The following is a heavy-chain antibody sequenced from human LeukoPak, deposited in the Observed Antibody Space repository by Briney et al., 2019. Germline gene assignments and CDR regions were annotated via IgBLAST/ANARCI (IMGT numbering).Heavy chain of an antibody. CDR3: ARYRSSTNCYKGGFDP. J-gene: IGHJ5*02. D-gene: IGHD2-2*02. V-gene: IGHV4-31*03. Sequence: SETLSLTCTVSGGSISSGGYYWSWIRQHPGKGLEWIGYIYYSGSTYSNPPLKSRVTISVDTSKNQFSLSLSSVTAADTAVYYCARYRSSTNCYKGGFDPWGQGTLVTVSS. CDR1: GGSISSGGYY. CDR2: IYYSGST.